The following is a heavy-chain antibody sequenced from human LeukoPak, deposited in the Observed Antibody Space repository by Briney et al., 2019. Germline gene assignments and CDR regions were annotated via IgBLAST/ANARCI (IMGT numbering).Heavy chain of an antibody. CDR3: ARDGAPGWTFTPIPPNHYNWFDP. V-gene: IGHV1-2*02. J-gene: IGHJ5*02. D-gene: IGHD2/OR15-2a*01. Sequence: GASVKVSCKASGYTFTGYYMHWVRQAPGQGLEWMGWFNPNSGGTNYAQKFQGRVTMTGDTSISTAYMELSRLRSDDTAVYYCARDGAPGWTFTPIPPNHYNWFDPWGQGTLVTVSS. CDR2: FNPNSGGT. CDR1: GYTFTGYY.